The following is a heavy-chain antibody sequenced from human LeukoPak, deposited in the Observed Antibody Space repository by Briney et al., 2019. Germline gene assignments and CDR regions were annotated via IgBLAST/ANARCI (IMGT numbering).Heavy chain of an antibody. V-gene: IGHV4-30-4*01. CDR3: ARCRLIKDFDY. CDR1: GDSISSGDYY. CDR2: IHFSGNT. J-gene: IGHJ4*02. Sequence: SQTLSLTCSVSGDSISSGDYYWSWIRQPPGKGLEWIGYIHFSGNTYYNPSLRSRVTLSIDTSKNQFSLRLTSVTAADTAVYYCARCRLIKDFDYWGQGTLVTVSS. D-gene: IGHD3-22*01.